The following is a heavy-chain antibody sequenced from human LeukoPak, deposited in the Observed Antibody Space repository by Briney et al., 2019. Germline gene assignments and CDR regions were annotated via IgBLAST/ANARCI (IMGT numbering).Heavy chain of an antibody. CDR1: GYTFTNYG. V-gene: IGHV1-18*04. CDR2: ISANNGET. CDR3: ARVPPSAHQMLSSDY. Sequence: ASVKVSCKASGYTFTNYGISWVGQAPGQGLEWMAWISANNGETRYAQNLQGRVTMTTDTSTSTAYMELRSLRSDDTAVYYCARVPPSAHQMLSSDYWGQGTQVTVSS. J-gene: IGHJ4*02. D-gene: IGHD2-2*01.